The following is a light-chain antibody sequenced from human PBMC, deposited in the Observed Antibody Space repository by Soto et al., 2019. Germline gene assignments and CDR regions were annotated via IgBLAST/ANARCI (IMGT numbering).Light chain of an antibody. CDR2: GAS. CDR1: HDISSY. V-gene: IGKV1-9*01. CDR3: QQLKTYPLT. Sequence: DIQLTQSPALLSASVGGRVAITCRASHDISSYLAWFQQKPGKAPKLLIYGASTLESGVPSRFSGSGSGTQFNLIISSLQPEDFATYFCQQLKTYPLTFGGGTQVEMK. J-gene: IGKJ4*01.